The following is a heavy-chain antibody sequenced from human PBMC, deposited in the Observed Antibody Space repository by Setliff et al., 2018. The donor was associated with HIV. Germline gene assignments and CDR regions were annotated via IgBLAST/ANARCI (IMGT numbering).Heavy chain of an antibody. V-gene: IGHV3-66*02. D-gene: IGHD5-18*01. J-gene: IGHJ6*03. CDR3: ARDQWGYSYGYYYYYSMDV. Sequence: GGSLRLSCAASGFTVSSNYMSWVRQAPGKGLEWVSVIYSGGSTYYADSVKGRFTISRDNSKNTLYLQMNSLRAEDTAVYYCARDQWGYSYGYYYYYSMDVWGKGTTVTVSS. CDR2: IYSGGST. CDR1: GFTVSSNY.